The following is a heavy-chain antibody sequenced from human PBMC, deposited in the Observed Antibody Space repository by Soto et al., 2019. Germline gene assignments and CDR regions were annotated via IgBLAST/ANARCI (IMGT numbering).Heavy chain of an antibody. J-gene: IGHJ4*02. V-gene: IGHV4-31*03. D-gene: IGHD2-15*01. Sequence: QVQLQESGPGLVKPSQTLYLTCTVSGGSISSGVYYWSWIRQHPGKGLEWTVYISYSGSTYYNPSLKGRVTISVDTSKIQFSLKLSSVTAADTAVYYCASSSGGSYYDYWGQGTLVTVSS. CDR2: ISYSGST. CDR1: GGSISSGVYY. CDR3: ASSSGGSYYDY.